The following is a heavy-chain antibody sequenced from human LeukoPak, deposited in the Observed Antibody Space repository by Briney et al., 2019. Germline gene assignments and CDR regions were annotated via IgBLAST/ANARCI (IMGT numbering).Heavy chain of an antibody. Sequence: GASVKVSCKASGYTFTNYEINWVRQAPGQGLEWMGMINPSGGSTSYAQKFQGRLTMTRDTSTSTVYMELSSLRSEDTAVYYCARDLGLRGVTNWFDSWGQGTLVTVSS. CDR1: GYTFTNYE. D-gene: IGHD3-10*01. V-gene: IGHV1-46*01. CDR3: ARDLGLRGVTNWFDS. J-gene: IGHJ5*01. CDR2: INPSGGST.